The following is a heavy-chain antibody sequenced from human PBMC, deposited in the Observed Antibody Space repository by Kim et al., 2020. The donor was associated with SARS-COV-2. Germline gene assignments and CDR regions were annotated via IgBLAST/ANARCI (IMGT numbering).Heavy chain of an antibody. J-gene: IGHJ4*02. D-gene: IGHD4-17*01. V-gene: IGHV3-72*01. CDR2: TR. CDR3: TRRVYGGFDD. Sequence: TREYAASVKGRFTISRDNSKNALYLQMNSLKAEETAVYYWTRRVYGGFDDWGQGTLVTVSS.